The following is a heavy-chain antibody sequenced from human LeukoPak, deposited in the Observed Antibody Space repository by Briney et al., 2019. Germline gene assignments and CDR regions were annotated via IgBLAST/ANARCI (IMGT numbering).Heavy chain of an antibody. CDR2: IIPIFGTA. D-gene: IGHD4-17*01. Sequence: ASVKVSCKASGGTFSSYAISWVRQAPGQGLEWMGGIIPIFGTANYAQKFQGRVTITTDESTSTAYMELSSLRSEDTAVYYCARRPSHYGSFDYWGQGTLVTVSS. V-gene: IGHV1-69*05. J-gene: IGHJ4*02. CDR3: ARRPSHYGSFDY. CDR1: GGTFSSYA.